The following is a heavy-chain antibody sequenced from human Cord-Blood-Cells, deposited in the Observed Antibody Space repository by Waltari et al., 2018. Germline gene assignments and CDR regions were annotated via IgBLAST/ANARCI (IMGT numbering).Heavy chain of an antibody. Sequence: QVQLVESGGGVVQPGGSLRLSCAVSGFTFSSYGMHWVRQAPGPGLEWVAFTRYDGSNKYYADSVKGRFTISRDNSKNTLYLQMNSLRAEDTAVYYCAKEMAYCSSTSCYTAFDYWGQGTLVTVSS. CDR2: TRYDGSNK. CDR3: AKEMAYCSSTSCYTAFDY. D-gene: IGHD2-2*02. CDR1: GFTFSSYG. V-gene: IGHV3-30*02. J-gene: IGHJ4*02.